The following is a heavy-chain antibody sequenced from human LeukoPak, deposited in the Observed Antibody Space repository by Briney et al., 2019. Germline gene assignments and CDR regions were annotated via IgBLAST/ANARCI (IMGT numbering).Heavy chain of an antibody. V-gene: IGHV3-7*01. CDR2: IKQDGGEK. CDR1: GFTFSSYW. CDR3: ARDDCSSISCYHNWFDS. Sequence: GGSLRLSCAASGFTFSSYWMSWVRQAPGKGLEWVANIKQDGGEKYYVDSVKGRFTISRDNAKNSLYLQVNSLRAEDTAVYYCARDDCSSISCYHNWFDSWGQGTLVTVSS. D-gene: IGHD2-2*01. J-gene: IGHJ5*01.